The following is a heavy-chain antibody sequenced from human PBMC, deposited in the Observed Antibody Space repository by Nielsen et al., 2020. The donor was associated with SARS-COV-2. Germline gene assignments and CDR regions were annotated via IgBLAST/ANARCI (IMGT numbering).Heavy chain of an antibody. D-gene: IGHD3-10*01. CDR2: ISESGGAT. J-gene: IGHJ4*02. Sequence: GGSLRLSCVASGFSFSNYVMNWVRQAPGKGLEWVSAISESGGATYYTDSVKSRFTISRDNSRNTLYLEMNSLRADDTAVYYCAKHEGEDWGQGTLVTVSS. CDR1: GFSFSNYV. V-gene: IGHV3-23*01. CDR3: AKHEGED.